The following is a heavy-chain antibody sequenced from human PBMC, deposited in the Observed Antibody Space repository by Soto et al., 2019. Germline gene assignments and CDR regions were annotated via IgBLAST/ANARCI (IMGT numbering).Heavy chain of an antibody. CDR1: GFTFSDSA. CDR2: IRSKSNSYAT. J-gene: IGHJ3*02. CDR3: TGIRYYYDSSGPYGFDI. Sequence: GGSLRLSCAASGFTFSDSAMHWVRQASGKGLEWVGRIRSKSNSYATAYGASVKGRFTISRDDSKNTAYPQMNSLKTEDTAVYSCTGIRYYYDSSGPYGFDIWGQGTMVTVSS. V-gene: IGHV3-73*01. D-gene: IGHD3-22*01.